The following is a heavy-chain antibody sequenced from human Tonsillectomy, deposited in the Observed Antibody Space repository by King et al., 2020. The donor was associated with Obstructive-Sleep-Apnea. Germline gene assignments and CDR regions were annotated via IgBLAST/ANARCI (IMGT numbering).Heavy chain of an antibody. Sequence: QLQESGSGLVKPSQTLSLTCAVSGGSISSSGFSWSWIRQPPGKGLEWIAYIYHSGSTYYNPPLKSRATVSVDRSKNQFSLKLSSVTAADTAVYYCARGQDGSGSYDNFDYWGQGTLVTVSS. CDR2: IYHSGST. CDR1: GGSISSSGFS. V-gene: IGHV4-30-2*01. D-gene: IGHD3-10*01. CDR3: ARGQDGSGSYDNFDY. J-gene: IGHJ4*02.